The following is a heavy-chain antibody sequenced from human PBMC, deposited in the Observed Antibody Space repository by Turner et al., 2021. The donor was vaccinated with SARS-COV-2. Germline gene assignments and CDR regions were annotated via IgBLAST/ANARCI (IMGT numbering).Heavy chain of an antibody. CDR1: GYTFTGYW. CDR3: ARGGLFYYDISAYYGDAFDI. CDR2: INPNSGVT. J-gene: IGHJ3*02. Sequence: QVQLVQSGGEVKKPGASLKVPCKASGYTFTGYWMHWVRQAPGQGLEWMGWINPNSGVTNNAQKFQGRVTMTRDTSISTAYMELSRLRSDDTAVYYCARGGLFYYDISAYYGDAFDIWGQGTMVTVSS. V-gene: IGHV1-2*02. D-gene: IGHD3-22*01.